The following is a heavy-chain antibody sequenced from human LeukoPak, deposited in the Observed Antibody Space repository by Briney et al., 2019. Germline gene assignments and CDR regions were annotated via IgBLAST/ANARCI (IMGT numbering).Heavy chain of an antibody. Sequence: PGGSLRLSCAASGFTVSSNYMSWVRQAPGKGLEWVSVIYSGGSTYCADSVKGRFTISRDNSKNTLYLQMNSLRAEDTAVYYCRLYYYGSGSYYMDVWGQGTTVTVSS. CDR3: RLYYYGSGSYYMDV. J-gene: IGHJ6*02. CDR2: IYSGGST. D-gene: IGHD3-10*01. CDR1: GFTVSSNY. V-gene: IGHV3-66*02.